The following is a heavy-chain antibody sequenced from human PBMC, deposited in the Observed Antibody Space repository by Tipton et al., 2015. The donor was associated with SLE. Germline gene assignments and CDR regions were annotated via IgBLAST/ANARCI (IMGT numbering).Heavy chain of an antibody. D-gene: IGHD4/OR15-4a*01. CDR1: GGSISSYY. Sequence: TLSLTCTVSGGSISSYYWSWIRQPPGKGLEWIGYIYTSGSTNYNPSLKSRVTISVDTSKNQFSLKLSSVTAADTAVYYCARYYGANSPYYFDLWGRGTPVTVSS. J-gene: IGHJ2*01. CDR2: IYTSGST. V-gene: IGHV4-4*08. CDR3: ARYYGANSPYYFDL.